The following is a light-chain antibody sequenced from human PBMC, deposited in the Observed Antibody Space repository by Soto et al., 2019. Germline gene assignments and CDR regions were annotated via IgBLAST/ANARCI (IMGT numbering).Light chain of an antibody. CDR3: YSTDSSGKGV. J-gene: IGLJ1*01. V-gene: IGLV3-10*01. CDR2: EDS. CDR1: ALPKKY. Sequence: SYELTQPPSVSVSPGQTARITCSGDALPKKYAYWYQQKSGQAPVLVIYEDSKRPSGLPERFSGSSSGTMATLTISGDQVEDEADYYCYSTDSSGKGVFGTGTKLTVL.